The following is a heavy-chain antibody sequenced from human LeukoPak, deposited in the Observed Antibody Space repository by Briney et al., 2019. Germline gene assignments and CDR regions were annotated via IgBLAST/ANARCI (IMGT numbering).Heavy chain of an antibody. CDR2: IYSGGST. Sequence: QSGGSLRVSCAASGFTVSSNYMSWVRQAPGKGLEWVSVIYSGGSTYYADSVKGRFTISRHNSKNTLYLQMNSLRAEDTAVYYCARENTAYGSGSYPDYWGQGTLVTVSS. D-gene: IGHD3-10*01. CDR3: ARENTAYGSGSYPDY. V-gene: IGHV3-53*04. J-gene: IGHJ4*02. CDR1: GFTVSSNY.